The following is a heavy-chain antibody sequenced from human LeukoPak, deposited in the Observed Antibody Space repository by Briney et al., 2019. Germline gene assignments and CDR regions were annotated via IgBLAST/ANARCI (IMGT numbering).Heavy chain of an antibody. V-gene: IGHV1-8*01. CDR1: GYTFTSYD. D-gene: IGHD6-19*01. Sequence: ASVKVSCKASGYTFTSYDINWVRQATGQGLEWMGWMNPNSGNTGYAQKFQGRVTKTRNTSISTAYMELSSLRSGDTAVYYCARGLQWLVMADYWGQGTLVTVSS. J-gene: IGHJ4*02. CDR2: MNPNSGNT. CDR3: ARGLQWLVMADY.